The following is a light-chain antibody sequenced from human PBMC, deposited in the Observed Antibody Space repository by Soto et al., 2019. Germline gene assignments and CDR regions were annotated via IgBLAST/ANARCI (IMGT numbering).Light chain of an antibody. V-gene: IGKV3-20*01. CDR1: QSVRSSY. CDR2: AAS. CDR3: QHFGDSPVT. J-gene: IGKJ5*01. Sequence: EIVLTQSPDTLSLSPGESATLSCRASQSVRSSYLAWYQQTPGQTPRLLIYAASSRATGIPDRFSGTGSGTDFTLTISRLEPEDFAVYYCQHFGDSPVTFGQGTRLENK.